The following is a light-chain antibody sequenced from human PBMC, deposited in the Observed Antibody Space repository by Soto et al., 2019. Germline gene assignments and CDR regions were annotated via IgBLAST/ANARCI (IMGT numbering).Light chain of an antibody. CDR1: QGISSY. Sequence: AIRMTQSPSSLSASTGDRVTITCRASQGISSYLAWYQQKQGKAPKLLIYAASTVQSGVPSRFSGSGSGTDFTLSISCLQSEDFATYYCQQYYSYPRTFGQGTKVDIK. CDR3: QQYYSYPRT. J-gene: IGKJ1*01. CDR2: AAS. V-gene: IGKV1-8*01.